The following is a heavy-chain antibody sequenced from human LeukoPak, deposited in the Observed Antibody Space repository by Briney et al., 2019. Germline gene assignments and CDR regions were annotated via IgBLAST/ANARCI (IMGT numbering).Heavy chain of an antibody. Sequence: PSETLSLTCTVSGGSISSGDYYWSWIRQPPGKGLEWIGYIYYSGSTYYNPSLKSRVTISVDTSKNQFSLKLSSVTAADTAVYYCARSRASYYYGSGSYSDYWGQGTLVTVSS. D-gene: IGHD3-10*01. V-gene: IGHV4-30-4*01. CDR1: GGSISSGDYY. J-gene: IGHJ4*02. CDR3: ARSRASYYYGSGSYSDY. CDR2: IYYSGST.